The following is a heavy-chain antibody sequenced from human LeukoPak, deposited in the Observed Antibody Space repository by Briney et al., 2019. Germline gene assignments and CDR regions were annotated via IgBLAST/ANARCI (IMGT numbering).Heavy chain of an antibody. Sequence: SETLSLTCAVSGGSISSGGYYWSWVRQHPGKGLEWIGYIYYSGSTYYNPSLKSRVTISVDTSKNQFSLKLSSVTAADTAVYYCAREGRIAAAGSIDYWGQGTLVTVSS. D-gene: IGHD6-13*01. V-gene: IGHV4-31*11. CDR1: GGSISSGGYY. CDR3: AREGRIAAAGSIDY. CDR2: IYYSGST. J-gene: IGHJ4*02.